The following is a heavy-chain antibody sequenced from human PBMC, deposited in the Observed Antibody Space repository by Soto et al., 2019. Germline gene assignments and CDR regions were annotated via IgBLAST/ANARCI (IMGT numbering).Heavy chain of an antibody. J-gene: IGHJ3*02. V-gene: IGHV4-30-4*01. Sequence: SETLSLTCTVSGGSISSGDYYWSWIRQPPGKGLEWIGYIYYSGSTYYNPSLKSRVTISVDTSKNQFSLKLSSVTTADTAVYYCARGGYYGSGSPAAFDIWGQGTMVTVSS. D-gene: IGHD3-10*01. CDR1: GGSISSGDYY. CDR2: IYYSGST. CDR3: ARGGYYGSGSPAAFDI.